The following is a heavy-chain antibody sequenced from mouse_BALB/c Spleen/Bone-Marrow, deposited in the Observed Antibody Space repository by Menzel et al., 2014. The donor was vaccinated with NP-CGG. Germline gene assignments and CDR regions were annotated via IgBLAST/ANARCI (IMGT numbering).Heavy chain of an antibody. V-gene: IGHV1-7*01. J-gene: IGHJ3*01. CDR2: INPSTGYI. Sequence: QVQLQQSGAELAKPGASVKMSCKASGYTFTTYWMHWVKQRPGQGLEWIGYINPSTGYIEYNQKFKDKATLTADKSSSTAYMRLSSLTSEDSAVYYCATYVGFAFWGRGTLVTVSA. CDR1: GYTFTTYW. CDR3: ATYVGFAF. D-gene: IGHD1-1*01.